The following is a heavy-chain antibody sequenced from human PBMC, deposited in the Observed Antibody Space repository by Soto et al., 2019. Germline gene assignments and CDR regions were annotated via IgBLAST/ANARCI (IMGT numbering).Heavy chain of an antibody. Sequence: PGGSLRLSCAASGFTFSSSAMSWVRQAPGKGLEWVLGISGSGGGPFYADSVKGRFTISRDNSKNTLFLQMNSLRAEDTAVYYCARHQDSSTWYIYPIDYWGQGTLVTVSS. CDR1: GFTFSSSA. D-gene: IGHD6-13*01. V-gene: IGHV3-23*01. J-gene: IGHJ4*02. CDR2: ISGSGGGP. CDR3: ARHQDSSTWYIYPIDY.